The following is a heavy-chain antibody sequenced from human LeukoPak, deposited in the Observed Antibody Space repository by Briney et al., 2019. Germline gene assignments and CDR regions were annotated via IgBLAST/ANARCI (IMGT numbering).Heavy chain of an antibody. D-gene: IGHD6-19*01. CDR2: LSYSGST. CDR1: GGSISSSY. CDR3: ARAHTTGWRDYFFDF. Sequence: SETLSLTCTVSGGSISSSYWSWIRQPPGEGLEWIGYLSYSGSTNYNPSLKSRVTISDDTSKNQFSLKLSSVTAADTAVYYCARAHTTGWRDYFFDFWGPGALVTVSS. V-gene: IGHV4-59*01. J-gene: IGHJ4*02.